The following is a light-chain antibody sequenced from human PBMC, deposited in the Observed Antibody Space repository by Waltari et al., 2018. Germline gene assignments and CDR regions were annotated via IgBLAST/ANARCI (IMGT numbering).Light chain of an antibody. CDR1: QGISSY. Sequence: IQLTQSPSSLSASVGDRVTITCRASQGISSYLAWYQQKPGKAPKLLIYAASTLQSGVPSRFSGSGSVTDFTLTISSLQPEDFATYYCQQLNSYPSWTFGQGTKVEIK. J-gene: IGKJ1*01. CDR2: AAS. CDR3: QQLNSYPSWT. V-gene: IGKV1-9*01.